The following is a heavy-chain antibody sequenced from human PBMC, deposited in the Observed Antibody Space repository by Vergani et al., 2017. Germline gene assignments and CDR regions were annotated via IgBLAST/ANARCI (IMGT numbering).Heavy chain of an antibody. CDR3: ASTGYSSGWSFPRKGGMDV. V-gene: IGHV1-46*01. J-gene: IGHJ6*02. D-gene: IGHD6-19*01. Sequence: QVQLVQSGAEVKKPGASVKVSCKASGYTFTSYYMHWVRQAPGQGLEWMGIINPSGGSTSYGQKFQGRVTMTRDTSTSTVYMELSSLRSEDTAVYYCASTGYSSGWSFPRKGGMDVWGQGTTVTVSS. CDR1: GYTFTSYY. CDR2: INPSGGST.